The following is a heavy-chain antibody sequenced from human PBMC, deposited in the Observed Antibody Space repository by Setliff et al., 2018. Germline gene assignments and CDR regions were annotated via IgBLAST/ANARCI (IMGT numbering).Heavy chain of an antibody. Sequence: PSETLSLTCTVSGGSISSYYWSWIRQPPGKGLEWIGYIYYSGSTNYNPSLKSRVTISVDTSKNQFSLKLSSVTAADTAVYYCAREGEPPYDSSGLDAFDIWGQGTMVTV. D-gene: IGHD3-22*01. CDR2: IYYSGST. V-gene: IGHV4-59*01. J-gene: IGHJ3*02. CDR1: GGSISSYY. CDR3: AREGEPPYDSSGLDAFDI.